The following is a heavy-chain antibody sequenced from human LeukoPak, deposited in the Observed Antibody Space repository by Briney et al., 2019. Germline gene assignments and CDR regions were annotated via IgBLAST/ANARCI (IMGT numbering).Heavy chain of an antibody. CDR1: GGSFSNYY. CDR2: INHSGST. CDR3: AGATVVTRHDAFDI. V-gene: IGHV4-34*01. J-gene: IGHJ3*02. D-gene: IGHD4-23*01. Sequence: PSETLSLTCAVYGGSFSNYYWSWIRQPPGKGLEWIGEINHSGSTNYNPSLKSRVTISVDTSKNQFSLKLSSVTAADTAVYYCAGATVVTRHDAFDIWGQGTMVTVSS.